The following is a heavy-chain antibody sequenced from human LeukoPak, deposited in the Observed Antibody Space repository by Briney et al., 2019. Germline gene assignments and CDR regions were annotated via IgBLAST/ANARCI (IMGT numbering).Heavy chain of an antibody. J-gene: IGHJ4*02. D-gene: IGHD4-23*01. CDR3: AAERRGSSYYDGKEAFDH. V-gene: IGHV3-7*01. CDR1: SFTFSNCW. Sequence: GGSLKLSCVASSFTFSNCWMSWLRQTRWRGAEGVANINEDGGEKHYADSVKGRFTITRDNAKNTLYLQINSLRAEDAAVYYCAAERRGSSYYDGKEAFDHWGQGTLVAVSS. CDR2: INEDGGEK.